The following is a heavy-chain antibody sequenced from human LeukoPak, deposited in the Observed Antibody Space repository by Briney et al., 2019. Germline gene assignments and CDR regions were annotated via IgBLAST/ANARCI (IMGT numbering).Heavy chain of an antibody. CDR1: GGSVSSTTYY. D-gene: IGHD3-10*01. V-gene: IGHV4-39*01. CDR2: INYSGST. CDR3: ARYVVYGSGKYYFDY. Sequence: SETLSLTCTVSGGSVSSTTYYWSWIRQPPGKGLEWIASINYSGSTYYDPSLKSRVTISVDTSENQFSLKLSSVTAADTAVYYCARYVVYGSGKYYFDYWGQGTLVTVSS. J-gene: IGHJ4*02.